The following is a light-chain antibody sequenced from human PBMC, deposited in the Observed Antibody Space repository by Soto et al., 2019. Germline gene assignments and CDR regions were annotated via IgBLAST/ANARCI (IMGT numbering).Light chain of an antibody. CDR2: AAS. Sequence: AIRMTQSPSSFSASTGDRVTITCRASRGISSYLAWYQQKPGKAPKLLIYAASTLQSGVPSRFSGSGSGTDFTLTISGLQSEDFATYYCQQYYSYPATFGGGTKVEIK. J-gene: IGKJ4*01. V-gene: IGKV1-8*01. CDR1: RGISSY. CDR3: QQYYSYPAT.